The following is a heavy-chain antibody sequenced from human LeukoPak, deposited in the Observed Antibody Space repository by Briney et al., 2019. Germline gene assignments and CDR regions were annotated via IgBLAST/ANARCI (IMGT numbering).Heavy chain of an antibody. V-gene: IGHV4-39*07. CDR1: GGSISSSSYY. D-gene: IGHD3-3*01. CDR3: ASQPRDRFLEWFDAFDI. CDR2: IYYSGST. J-gene: IGHJ3*02. Sequence: SETLSLTCTVSGGSISSSSYYWGWIRQPPGKGLEWIGSIYYSGSTKYNPSLKSRVTISVDTSKNQFSLKLSSVTAADTAVYYCASQPRDRFLEWFDAFDIWGQGTMVTVSS.